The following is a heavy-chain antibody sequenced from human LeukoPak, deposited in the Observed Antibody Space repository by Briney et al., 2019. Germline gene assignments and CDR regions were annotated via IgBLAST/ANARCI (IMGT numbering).Heavy chain of an antibody. Sequence: ASVKVSCKASGYTFTSYGISWVRQAPGQGLEWMGWISAYNGNTNYAQKLQGRVTMTTDTSTSTAYMELRSLRSDDTAVYYCARATVLLWFGELSYDNWFDPWGQGTLVIVSS. CDR1: GYTFTSYG. CDR2: ISAYNGNT. V-gene: IGHV1-18*01. J-gene: IGHJ5*02. CDR3: ARATVLLWFGELSYDNWFDP. D-gene: IGHD3-10*01.